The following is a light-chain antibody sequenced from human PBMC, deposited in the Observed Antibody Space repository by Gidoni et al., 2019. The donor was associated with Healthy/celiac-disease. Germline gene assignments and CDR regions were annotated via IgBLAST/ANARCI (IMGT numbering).Light chain of an antibody. CDR1: QSISSY. J-gene: IGKJ4*01. V-gene: IGKV1-39*01. CDR2: AAS. CDR3: QQSYSTPST. Sequence: DIQMTRSPSSLSASVGDRVTITCRASQSISSYLNWYQQKPGKAPKLLIYAASILQSGVPSRFSGSGSGTDFTLTINSLQPEDFATYYCQQSYSTPSTFGGGTKVEIK.